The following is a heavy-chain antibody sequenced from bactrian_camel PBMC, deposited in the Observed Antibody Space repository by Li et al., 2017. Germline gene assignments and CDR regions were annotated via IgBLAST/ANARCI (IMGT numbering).Heavy chain of an antibody. Sequence: HVQLVESGGSLVQPGGSLRLSCAASGFTFSTYYMSWVRQAPGKGLEWVSSIRSDGTSTYYANSVKGRFTISRDNAKNTVYLQMNSLKSEDTALYYCAIGNDYVGPFEYLYWGQGTQVTVS. CDR3: AIGNDYVGPFEYLY. V-gene: IGHV3-2*01. D-gene: IGHD4*01. J-gene: IGHJ4*01. CDR2: IRSDGTST. CDR1: GFTFSTYY.